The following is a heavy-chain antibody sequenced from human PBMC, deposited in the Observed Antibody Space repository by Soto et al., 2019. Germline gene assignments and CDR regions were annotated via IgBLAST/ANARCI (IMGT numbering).Heavy chain of an antibody. CDR3: ARDSSGYLYDY. Sequence: SETLSLTCTVSGGSISSYYWSWIRQPPGKGLEWIGYIYYSGSTNYNPSLKSRVTISVDTSKNQFSLKLSSVTAADTAVYYCARDSSGYLYDYWGQGTLVTVSS. D-gene: IGHD3-22*01. V-gene: IGHV4-59*01. CDR2: IYYSGST. J-gene: IGHJ4*02. CDR1: GGSISSYY.